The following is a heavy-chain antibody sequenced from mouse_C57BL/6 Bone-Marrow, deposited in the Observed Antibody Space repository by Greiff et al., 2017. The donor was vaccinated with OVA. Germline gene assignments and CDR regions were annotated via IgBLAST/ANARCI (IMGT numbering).Heavy chain of an antibody. V-gene: IGHV1-15*01. J-gene: IGHJ2*01. CDR2: IDPETGGT. CDR1: GYTFTDYE. Sequence: VQLQQSGAELVRPGASVTLSCKASGYTFTDYEMHWVKQTPVHGLEWIGAIDPETGGTAYNQKFKGQAILTADKSSSTAYMELRSLTSEDSAVYYCTRRERDYWGQGTTLTVSS. CDR3: TRRERDY.